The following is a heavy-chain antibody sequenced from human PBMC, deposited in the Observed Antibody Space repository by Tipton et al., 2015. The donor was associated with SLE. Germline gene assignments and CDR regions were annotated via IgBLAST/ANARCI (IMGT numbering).Heavy chain of an antibody. CDR2: IHYAGGT. J-gene: IGHJ6*02. CDR3: ARQRLRLLSPLDA. Sequence: TLSLTCSVSGDSLSSNNYYWGWIRQSPAQGLEWIGTIHYAGGTYYNPSLRSRLTISVDTSENHFSLNLNSVTAADTAVYYCARQRLRLLSPLDAWGQGTTATVS. D-gene: IGHD3-10*01. V-gene: IGHV4-39*01. CDR1: GDSLSSNNYY.